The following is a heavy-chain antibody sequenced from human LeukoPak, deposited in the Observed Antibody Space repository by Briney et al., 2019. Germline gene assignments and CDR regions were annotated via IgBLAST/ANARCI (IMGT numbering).Heavy chain of an antibody. CDR1: GFTFSSYV. D-gene: IGHD1-1*01. CDR2: ITSGGST. J-gene: IGHJ3*01. Sequence: GGSLRLSCAASGFTFSSYVMSWVRQAPGKGLEWVSTITSGGSTYYADSVKGRFTISRDNSKNMLHLQMKSLRAEDTAVYYCATRGTTATKYFEHWGQGTMVTVSS. V-gene: IGHV3-23*01. CDR3: ATRGTTATKYFEH.